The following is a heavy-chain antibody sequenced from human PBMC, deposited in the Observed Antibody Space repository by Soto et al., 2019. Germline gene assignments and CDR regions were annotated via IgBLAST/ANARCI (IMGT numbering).Heavy chain of an antibody. CDR2: ISGSGGST. CDR3: AKDQFTMVRGVIGY. D-gene: IGHD3-10*01. J-gene: IGHJ4*02. CDR1: GGSISSGGYS. V-gene: IGHV3-23*01. Sequence: ETLSLTCAVSGGSISSGGYSWSWVRQAPGKGLEWVSAISGSGGSTYYADSVKGRFTISRDNSKNTLYLQMNSLRAEDTAVYYCAKDQFTMVRGVIGYWGQGTLVTVSS.